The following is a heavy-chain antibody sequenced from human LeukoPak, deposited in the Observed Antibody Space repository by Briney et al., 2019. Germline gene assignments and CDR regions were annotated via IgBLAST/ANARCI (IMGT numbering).Heavy chain of an antibody. D-gene: IGHD3-22*01. J-gene: IGHJ4*02. CDR3: ARHYDSTAYSLDY. V-gene: IGHV3-7*01. CDR2: IKQVGRQK. CDR1: GFTFSSYW. Sequence: GGSLRLSCAASGFTFSSYWMTWVRQAPGKGLKWVANIKQVGRQKVYLDSVKGRSTISRDNAKESLLLQMNSLRAEDTAVYYCARHYDSTAYSLDYWGQGTLVTVSS.